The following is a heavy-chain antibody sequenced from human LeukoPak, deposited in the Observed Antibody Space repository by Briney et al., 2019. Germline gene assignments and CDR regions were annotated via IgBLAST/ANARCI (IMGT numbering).Heavy chain of an antibody. Sequence: SETLSLTCAVYGGSFSGYYWSWIRQPPGKGLEWIGEINHSGSTNYNPSLKSRVTISVDTSKNQFSLKLSSVTAADTAVYYCARGKRQLVPFDYWGQGTLVTVSS. V-gene: IGHV4-34*01. CDR1: GGSFSGYY. CDR2: INHSGST. CDR3: ARGKRQLVPFDY. D-gene: IGHD6-13*01. J-gene: IGHJ4*02.